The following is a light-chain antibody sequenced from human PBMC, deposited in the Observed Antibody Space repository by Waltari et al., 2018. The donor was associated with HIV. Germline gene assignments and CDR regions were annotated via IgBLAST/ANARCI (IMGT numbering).Light chain of an antibody. CDR3: QQYNNWPPT. J-gene: IGKJ1*01. CDR1: QSVSSD. V-gene: IGKV3-15*01. Sequence: EIVMTQSPATLSVSPGERATLSCRASQSVSSDLAWYQQKPGQAPRLLIYGASTRATGIPGRFSGSVSGTEFTLTISSLQSEDFAVYYCQQYNNWPPTFGQGTKVEIK. CDR2: GAS.